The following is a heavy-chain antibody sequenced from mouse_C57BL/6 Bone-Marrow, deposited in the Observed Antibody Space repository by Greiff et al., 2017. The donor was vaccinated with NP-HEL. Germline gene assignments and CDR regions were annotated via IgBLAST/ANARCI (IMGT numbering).Heavy chain of an antibody. V-gene: IGHV14-3*01. Sequence: VPLQQSVAELVRPGASVKLSCTATGFNIKNTYMHWVKQRPEKGLEWIGRIYPANGNPKYAPKFQGKATITADTSSNTAYLQLSSLTSEDTAIYYCARGSLDSPFAYWGQGTLVTVSA. CDR3: ARGSLDSPFAY. J-gene: IGHJ3*01. D-gene: IGHD3-2*01. CDR2: IYPANGNP. CDR1: GFNIKNTY.